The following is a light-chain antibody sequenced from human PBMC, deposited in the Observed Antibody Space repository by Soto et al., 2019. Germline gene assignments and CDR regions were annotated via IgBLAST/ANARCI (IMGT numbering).Light chain of an antibody. CDR2: EVS. Sequence: QSALTQPPSASGSPGQSVTISCTGTSSDVGGYNYVSWYQQHPGKDPKLMIYEVSIRPSGVPDRFSGSKSGNTASLTVSGLQADDEADYYCSSYAGNNNYVIFGGGTKVTVL. V-gene: IGLV2-8*01. J-gene: IGLJ2*01. CDR1: SSDVGGYNY. CDR3: SSYAGNNNYVI.